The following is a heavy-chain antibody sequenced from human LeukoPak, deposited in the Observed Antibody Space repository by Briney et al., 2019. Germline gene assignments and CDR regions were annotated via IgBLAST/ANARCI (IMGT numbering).Heavy chain of an antibody. CDR3: ATYDFWSGYYTH. D-gene: IGHD3-3*01. J-gene: IGHJ4*02. Sequence: ASVKVSCKVSGYTLTELSMHWVRQAPGQGLEWMGGFDPEDGETIYAQKFQGRVTMTEDTSTDTAYMELSSLRSEDTAVYYCATYDFWSGYYTHWGQGTLVTVSS. CDR1: GYTLTELS. CDR2: FDPEDGET. V-gene: IGHV1-24*01.